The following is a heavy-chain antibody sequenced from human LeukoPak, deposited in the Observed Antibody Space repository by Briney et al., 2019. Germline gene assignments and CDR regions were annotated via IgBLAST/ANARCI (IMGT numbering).Heavy chain of an antibody. CDR3: ARDLADY. J-gene: IGHJ4*02. V-gene: IGHV1-69*04. CDR1: GYSFASYG. CDR2: IIPILGIA. Sequence: GASVKVSCKASGYSFASYGITWVRQAPGQGPEWMGRIIPILGIANYAQKFQGRVTITADKSTSTAYMELSSLRSEDTAVYYCARDLADYWGQGTLVTVSS.